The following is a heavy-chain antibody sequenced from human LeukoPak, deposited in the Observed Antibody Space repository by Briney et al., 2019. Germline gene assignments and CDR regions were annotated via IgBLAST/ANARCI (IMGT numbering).Heavy chain of an antibody. V-gene: IGHV3-66*01. D-gene: IGHD2-8*01. J-gene: IGHJ4*02. CDR2: IYSGGSP. Sequence: GGSLRLSCAASGFTVSSTYMCWVRQAPGKGLEWVSLIYSGGSPYYADSVKGRFTISRDNPKNMLYLQMNSLRAEDTAVYYCTANFDFWGQGTLVAVSS. CDR3: TANFDF. CDR1: GFTVSSTY.